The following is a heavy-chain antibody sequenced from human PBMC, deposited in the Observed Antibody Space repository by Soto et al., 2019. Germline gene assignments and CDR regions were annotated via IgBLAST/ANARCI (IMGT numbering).Heavy chain of an antibody. D-gene: IGHD3-22*01. CDR1: GYTFTSYG. J-gene: IGHJ6*02. Sequence: ASVKVSCKASGYTFTSYGSSWVRQAPGQGLEWMGWIIPIFGTANYAQKFQGRVTITADESTSTAYMELSSLRSEDTAVYYCARPTDYYDSSGGTHYGMDVWGQGTTVTVSS. V-gene: IGHV1-69*13. CDR3: ARPTDYYDSSGGTHYGMDV. CDR2: IIPIFGTA.